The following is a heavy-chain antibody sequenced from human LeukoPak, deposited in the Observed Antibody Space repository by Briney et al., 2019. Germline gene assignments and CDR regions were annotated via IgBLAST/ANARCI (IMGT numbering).Heavy chain of an antibody. Sequence: GSLTLSCAASGCTFSSYSMNWVRQAPGKGLEGVSSISSSSSYIYYADTVKGRFTISRDNAKHSLYLQMNGLRAEDTAVYYCGREGGSGSYYRVTDYYYMDVWGKGTTVTVSS. D-gene: IGHD3-10*01. J-gene: IGHJ6*03. V-gene: IGHV3-21*01. CDR3: GREGGSGSYYRVTDYYYMDV. CDR2: ISSSSSYI. CDR1: GCTFSSYS.